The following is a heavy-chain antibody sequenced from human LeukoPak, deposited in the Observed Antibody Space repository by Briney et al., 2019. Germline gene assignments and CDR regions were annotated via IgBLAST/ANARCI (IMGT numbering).Heavy chain of an antibody. Sequence: GGSLRLSCAASGFTFSSYAMHWVRQAPGKGLEWVAVISYDGSNKYYADSVKGRFTISRDNSKNTLYLQMNSLRAEDTAVYYCARDREGRWLQLYLWGQGTLVTVSS. J-gene: IGHJ4*02. CDR1: GFTFSSYA. CDR2: ISYDGSNK. CDR3: ARDREGRWLQLYL. D-gene: IGHD5-24*01. V-gene: IGHV3-30-3*01.